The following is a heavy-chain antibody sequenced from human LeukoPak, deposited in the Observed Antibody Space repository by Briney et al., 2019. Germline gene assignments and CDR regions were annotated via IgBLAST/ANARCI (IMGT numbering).Heavy chain of an antibody. Sequence: SQTLSLTCTVFGGSISSGGFYWSWIRQPPGKGLEWIGEINHSGSTNYNPSLKSRVTISVDTSKNQFSLKLSSVTAADTAVYYCARYCSSTSCQEGYYFDYWGQGTLVTVSS. J-gene: IGHJ4*02. V-gene: IGHV4-30-2*01. CDR1: GGSISSGGFY. CDR2: INHSGST. CDR3: ARYCSSTSCQEGYYFDY. D-gene: IGHD2-2*01.